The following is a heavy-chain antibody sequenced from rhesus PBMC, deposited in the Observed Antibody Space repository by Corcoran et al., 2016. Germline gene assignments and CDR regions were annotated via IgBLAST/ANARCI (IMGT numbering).Heavy chain of an antibody. V-gene: IGHV4-122*02. D-gene: IGHD4-29*01. CDR3: AGSDGSREYFEF. CDR1: GYSISSGYG. CDR2: ISYRGSA. Sequence: QLQLQESVPGLVKPSETLSLTCAVSGYSISSGYGWSWIRQPPGKGLEWIGYISYRGSASYNPSLKSRVTISRDTSKNQFSLKLSSVTAADTAVYYCAGSDGSREYFEFWGQGALVTVSS. J-gene: IGHJ1*01.